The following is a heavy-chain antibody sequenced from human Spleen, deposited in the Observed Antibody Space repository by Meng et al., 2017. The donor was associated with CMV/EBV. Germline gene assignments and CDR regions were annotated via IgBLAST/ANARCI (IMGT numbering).Heavy chain of an antibody. CDR1: GFTFSDYY. V-gene: IGHV3-11*04. J-gene: IGHJ6*02. Sequence: GESLKISCAASGFTFSDYYMSWIRQAPGKGLEWVSYISSSCSTIYYADSVKVRFTISRDNAKNSLYLQMNSLRAEDTAVYYCARALRDCSSTSCYPSEDYYYYGMDVWGQGTTVTVSS. D-gene: IGHD2-2*01. CDR3: ARALRDCSSTSCYPSEDYYYYGMDV. CDR2: ISSSCSTI.